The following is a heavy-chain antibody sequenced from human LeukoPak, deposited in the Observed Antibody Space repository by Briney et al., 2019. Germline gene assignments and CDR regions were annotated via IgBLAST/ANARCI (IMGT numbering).Heavy chain of an antibody. D-gene: IGHD2-15*01. Sequence: GGSLRLSCAASGFTFSSYAMHWVRQAPGKGLEWVAVISYDGSNKYYADSVKGRFTISRDNSKNTLYLQMNSLRAEDTAVYYCARDPVEEGAVVVVAATQLTFDYWGQGTLVTVSS. CDR2: ISYDGSNK. CDR1: GFTFSSYA. CDR3: ARDPVEEGAVVVVAATQLTFDY. J-gene: IGHJ4*02. V-gene: IGHV3-30-3*01.